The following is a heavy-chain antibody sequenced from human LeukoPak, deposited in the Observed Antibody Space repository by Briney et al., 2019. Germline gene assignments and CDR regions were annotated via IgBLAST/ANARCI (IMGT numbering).Heavy chain of an antibody. CDR2: ISGRGDST. D-gene: IGHD5-12*01. CDR1: GFAFRTYA. J-gene: IGHJ4*02. Sequence: GGSLTLSCAASGFAFRTYAMTWVRQAPARGLEWVAAISGRGDSTYYADSVKGRFTISRDNAKNSLYLQMNSLRVEDTAVYYCARDAGNSGYDLFDFWGQGTLVTVSS. CDR3: ARDAGNSGYDLFDF. V-gene: IGHV3-23*01.